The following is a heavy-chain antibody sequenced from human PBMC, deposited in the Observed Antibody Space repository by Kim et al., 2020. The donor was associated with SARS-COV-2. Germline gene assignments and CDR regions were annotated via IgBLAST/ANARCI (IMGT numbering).Heavy chain of an antibody. Sequence: SETLSLTCTVSGGSISSSSYYWGWIRQPPGKGLEWIGSIYYSGSTYYNPSLKSRVTISVDTSKNQFSLKLSSVTAADTAVYYCARVVGATLVYAFDIWGQGTMVTVSS. CDR2: IYYSGST. D-gene: IGHD1-26*01. CDR1: GGSISSSSYY. V-gene: IGHV4-39*01. J-gene: IGHJ3*02. CDR3: ARVVGATLVYAFDI.